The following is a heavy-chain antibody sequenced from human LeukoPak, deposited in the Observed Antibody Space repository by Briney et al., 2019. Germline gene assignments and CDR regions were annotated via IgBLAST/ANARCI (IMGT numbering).Heavy chain of an antibody. D-gene: IGHD6-13*01. J-gene: IGHJ4*02. Sequence: GGSLRLSCAASGFTLSTYATSWVRQAPGEGLEWVSVISGRGGSTYYADSVKGRFTISRDNAKNSLYLRMNSLRAEDTAIYYCARSGQHLFDFWGQGTLVTVSS. V-gene: IGHV3-23*01. CDR3: ARSGQHLFDF. CDR2: ISGRGGST. CDR1: GFTLSTYA.